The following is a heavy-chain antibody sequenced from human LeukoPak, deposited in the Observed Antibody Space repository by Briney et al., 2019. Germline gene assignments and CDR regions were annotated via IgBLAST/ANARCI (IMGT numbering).Heavy chain of an antibody. CDR3: AEDGGEGAES. J-gene: IGHJ4*02. CDR2: LYNGGST. CDR1: GGSINNGY. V-gene: IGHV4-59*07. Sequence: SDTLSVTCTVSGGSINNGYWSWVRQLPGKRLEWIGYLYNGGSTIYNPSLTSRVTMSVDPSNNQFSLKLSSVTAADTAVYYCAEDGGEGAESWGQGTLVTVSS. D-gene: IGHD3-16*01.